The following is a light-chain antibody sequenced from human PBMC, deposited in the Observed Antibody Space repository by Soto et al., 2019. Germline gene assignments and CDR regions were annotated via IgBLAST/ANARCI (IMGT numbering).Light chain of an antibody. V-gene: IGKV3-15*01. J-gene: IGKJ1*01. CDR1: QSVSSN. CDR2: GAS. Sequence: EIVVTQSPATLSVSPGERATLSCRASQSVSSNLAWYQQKPGQAPRLLIYGASTRATGIPARFSGSGSGTGFTLTISSLQSEDFAVYYCQEYNNWTPWTFGQGTKVDI. CDR3: QEYNNWTPWT.